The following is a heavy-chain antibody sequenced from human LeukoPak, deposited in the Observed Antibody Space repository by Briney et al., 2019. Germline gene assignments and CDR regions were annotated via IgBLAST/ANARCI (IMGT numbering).Heavy chain of an antibody. D-gene: IGHD2-15*01. Sequence: PGGSLRLSCATSGFIFSSYSMNWVRQAPGKGLEWVSYISSSSRTIYYADSAKGRFTISRDNAKNSLYLQMNSLRAEDTAVYYCAGRSGPDDYWGQGTLVTVSS. J-gene: IGHJ4*02. CDR3: AGRSGPDDY. CDR2: ISSSSRTI. CDR1: GFIFSSYS. V-gene: IGHV3-48*01.